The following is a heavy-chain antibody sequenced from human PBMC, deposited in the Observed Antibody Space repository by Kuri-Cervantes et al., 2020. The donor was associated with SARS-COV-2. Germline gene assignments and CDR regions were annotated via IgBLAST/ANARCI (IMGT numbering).Heavy chain of an antibody. CDR3: AATDYNRVSGDYY. CDR1: GYTFTGYY. V-gene: IGHV1-2*04. Sequence: ASVKVSCKASGYTFTGYYMHWVRQAPGQGLEWMGWINPNSGGTNYAQKFQGWVTMTRDTSISTVYMELSSLDSEDTAVYYCAATDYNRVSGDYYWGQGSRVTVSS. J-gene: IGHJ4*02. D-gene: IGHD3-10*01. CDR2: INPNSGGT.